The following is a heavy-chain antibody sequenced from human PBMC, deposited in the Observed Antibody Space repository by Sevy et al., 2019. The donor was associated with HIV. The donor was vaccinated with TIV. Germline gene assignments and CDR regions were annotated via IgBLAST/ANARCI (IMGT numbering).Heavy chain of an antibody. CDR3: ARDYNSGWRKFNLFDP. V-gene: IGHV3-21*01. CDR1: GFTFSTYS. J-gene: IGHJ5*02. D-gene: IGHD6-19*01. CDR2: ISSTSSYI. Sequence: GGSLRLSCAASGFTFSTYSMNWVRQAPGKGLEWVSYISSTSSYIDYAYSVKGRFTISRDNAKNPLYLQMNNLRAEDTAVYYCARDYNSGWRKFNLFDPWGQGTLVTVSS.